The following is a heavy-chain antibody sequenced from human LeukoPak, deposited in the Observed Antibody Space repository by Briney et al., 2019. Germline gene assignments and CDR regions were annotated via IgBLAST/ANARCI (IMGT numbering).Heavy chain of an antibody. CDR2: INPSGGST. J-gene: IGHJ3*02. Sequence: ASVKVSCKASGYTFTSYYMHWVRQAPGQGLEWMGIINPSGGSTSYAQKFQGRVTMTRDMSTSTDYMELSSLRSEDTAVYFCARRSTMPNYYAGSGYFSHNDDVFDIWGQGTMVTVSS. V-gene: IGHV1-46*01. CDR3: ARRSTMPNYYAGSGYFSHNDDVFDI. CDR1: GYTFTSYY. D-gene: IGHD3-22*01.